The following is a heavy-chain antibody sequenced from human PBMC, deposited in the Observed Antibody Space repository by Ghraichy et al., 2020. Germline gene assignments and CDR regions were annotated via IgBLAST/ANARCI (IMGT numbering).Heavy chain of an antibody. D-gene: IGHD3-16*01. J-gene: IGHJ4*02. CDR1: GFTFRNYA. Sequence: GGSLRLSCAASGFTFRNYAMSWVRQAPGKGLEWVSAISGSGDSTYYADSVKGRFTISRDNSKNTLYLQMNSLRAEDTAVYYCAKDLLNRYYDDFSYWGQGTLVTVSS. CDR3: AKDLLNRYYDDFSY. CDR2: ISGSGDST. V-gene: IGHV3-23*01.